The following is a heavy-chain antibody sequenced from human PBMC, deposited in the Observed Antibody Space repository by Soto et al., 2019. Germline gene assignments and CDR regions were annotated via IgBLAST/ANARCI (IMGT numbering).Heavy chain of an antibody. J-gene: IGHJ6*02. CDR1: GYTFTSYA. D-gene: IGHD2-15*01. V-gene: IGHV1-3*01. CDR3: ARDDSEVVAANYYGMDV. Sequence: ASVKVSCKASGYTFTSYAMLWVRQAPGQRLEWMGWINAGNGNTKYSQKFQGRVTITADESTSTAYMELSSLRSEDTAVYYCARDDSEVVAANYYGMDVWGQGTTVTVSS. CDR2: INAGNGNT.